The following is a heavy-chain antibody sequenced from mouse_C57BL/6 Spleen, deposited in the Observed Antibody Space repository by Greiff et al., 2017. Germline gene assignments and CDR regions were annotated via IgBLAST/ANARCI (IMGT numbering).Heavy chain of an antibody. D-gene: IGHD1-1*01. CDR2: INPNNGGT. J-gene: IGHJ2*01. CDR1: GYTFTDYY. Sequence: VQLQQSGPELVKPGASVKISCKASGYTFTDYYMNWVKQSHGKSLEWIGDINPNNGGTSYNQKFKGKATLTVDKSSSTAYMELRSLTSEDSAVYYCASSCGSGRYYFDYWGQGTTLTVSA. V-gene: IGHV1-26*01. CDR3: ASSCGSGRYYFDY.